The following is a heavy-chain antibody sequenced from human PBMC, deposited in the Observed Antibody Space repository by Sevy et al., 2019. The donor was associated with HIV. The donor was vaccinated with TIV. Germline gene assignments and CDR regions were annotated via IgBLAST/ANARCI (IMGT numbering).Heavy chain of an antibody. CDR1: GVSISSGDYY. Sequence: SETLSLTCSVSGVSISSGDYYWSWIRQHPGKGLEWIGYIYKKGNTYSNPSLKTRLIISIDTSKNQFSLNLSSMTAADTAVYYCAGGSYAYDSSKDWFDPWGQGTLVTVSS. CDR3: AGGSYAYDSSKDWFDP. CDR2: IYKKGNT. V-gene: IGHV4-31*03. J-gene: IGHJ5*02. D-gene: IGHD3-22*01.